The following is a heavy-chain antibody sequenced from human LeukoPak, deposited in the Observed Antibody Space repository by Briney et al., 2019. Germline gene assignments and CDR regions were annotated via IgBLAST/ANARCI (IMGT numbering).Heavy chain of an antibody. D-gene: IGHD6-19*01. CDR3: ASISYSSGWDYFDY. J-gene: IGHJ4*02. V-gene: IGHV1-2*02. Sequence: GASVKVSCKASGYTFTGYYMHWVRQAPGQGLEWMGWINPNSGGTNYAQKFQGRVTMTRDTSISTAYMELSRLRSDDTAVYYCASISYSSGWDYFDYWGQGTLVTVSS. CDR1: GYTFTGYY. CDR2: INPNSGGT.